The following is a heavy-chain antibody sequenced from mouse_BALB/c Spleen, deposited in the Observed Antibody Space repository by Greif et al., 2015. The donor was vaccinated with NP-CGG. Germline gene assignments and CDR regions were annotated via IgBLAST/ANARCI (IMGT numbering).Heavy chain of an antibody. CDR3: NGGGCAC. CDR1: GFNIKDYY. J-gene: IGHJ3*01. V-gene: IGHV14-4*02. Sequence: VQLQQPGAELVRSGASVKLSCTASGFNIKDYYMHWVKQRPEQGLEWIGWIDPENGDTEYAPKFQGKATMTADTSSNGACLGRRRVTCEGSGVCCCNGGGCACWGQGTL. CDR2: IDPENGDT.